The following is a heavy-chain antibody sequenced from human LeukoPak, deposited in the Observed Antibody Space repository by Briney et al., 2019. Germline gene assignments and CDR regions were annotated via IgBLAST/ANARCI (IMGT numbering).Heavy chain of an antibody. CDR3: VGYGSDFDY. V-gene: IGHV1-18*01. CDR1: GYTFTSYG. CDR2: ISAYNGNT. Sequence: EASEKVSCKASGYTFTSYGISWVRQAPGQGLEWMGWISAYNGNTNYAQKLQGRVTMTTDTSTSIAYMELRSLRSDDTAVYYCVGYGSDFDYWGQGTLVTVSS. D-gene: IGHD3-10*01. J-gene: IGHJ4*02.